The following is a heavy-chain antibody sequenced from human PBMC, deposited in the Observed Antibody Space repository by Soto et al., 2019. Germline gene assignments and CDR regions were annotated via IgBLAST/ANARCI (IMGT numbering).Heavy chain of an antibody. CDR3: TTDPSSEYQLLFYFDY. D-gene: IGHD2-2*01. CDR1: GLTFESAW. CDR2: IKNKADGGTT. J-gene: IGHJ4*02. Sequence: GGSLRLSCAASGLTFESAWMSWVRQAPGKGLEWVGRIKNKADGGTTDYATPVKGRFTISRDDSKNTLYLQMNSLKTEDTAVYYCTTDPSSEYQLLFYFDYWGQGTLVTVSS. V-gene: IGHV3-15*01.